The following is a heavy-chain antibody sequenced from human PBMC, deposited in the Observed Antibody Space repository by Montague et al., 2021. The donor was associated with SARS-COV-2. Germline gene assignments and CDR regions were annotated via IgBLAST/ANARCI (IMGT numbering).Heavy chain of an antibody. V-gene: IGHV4-59*02. J-gene: IGHJ4*02. Sequence: SETLSLTCTVSGGSVKNYYWSWIRQPPGKGLEWIGYVHHDGSSGSANYNPSVWSRVTISVDTSKKQFSLHLSSVTPADTAVYFCARVFDNSGYALDYWGQGTQVTVSS. D-gene: IGHD5-12*01. CDR2: VHHDGSSGSA. CDR1: GGSVKNYY. CDR3: ARVFDNSGYALDY.